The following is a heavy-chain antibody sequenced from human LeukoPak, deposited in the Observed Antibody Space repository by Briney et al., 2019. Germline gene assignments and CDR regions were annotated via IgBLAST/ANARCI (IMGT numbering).Heavy chain of an antibody. D-gene: IGHD4-23*01. V-gene: IGHV3-30-3*01. CDR3: ARTSTVVHFEDAFDI. J-gene: IGHJ3*02. CDR2: ISYDGSNK. Sequence: PGGSLRLSCAASGFTFSSYAMHWVRQAPGKGLEWVAVISYDGSNKYYADSVKGRFTISRDNSKNTLYLQMNSVRAEDTAVYYCARTSTVVHFEDAFDIWGQGTMVTVSS. CDR1: GFTFSSYA.